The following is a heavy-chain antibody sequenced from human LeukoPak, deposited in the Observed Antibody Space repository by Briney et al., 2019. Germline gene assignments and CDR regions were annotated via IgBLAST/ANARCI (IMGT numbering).Heavy chain of an antibody. Sequence: GGSLRLSCAASGFTFSSYSMSWVRQAPGKGLEWVSVISDSGGYTYYADSVKGRFTIPRDNSKNTLYLQMNSLSAEDTAVYYCAKYIVATNSNLVAATRRYFDYWGQGTLVTVSS. CDR2: ISDSGGYT. V-gene: IGHV3-23*01. D-gene: IGHD2-15*01. CDR3: AKYIVATNSNLVAATRRYFDY. J-gene: IGHJ4*02. CDR1: GFTFSSYS.